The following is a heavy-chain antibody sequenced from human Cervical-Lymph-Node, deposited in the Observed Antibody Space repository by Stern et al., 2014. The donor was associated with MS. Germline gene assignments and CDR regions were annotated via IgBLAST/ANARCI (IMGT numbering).Heavy chain of an antibody. V-gene: IGHV1-69*01. CDR1: GGTLSSYA. D-gene: IGHD1-26*01. CDR2: IIPMFGTA. Sequence: VQLEESGAEVKKPGSSMRVSCKASGGTLSSYAISWVRQAPGQGLEWMGGIIPMFGTANYAQKFQGRVTITADASTSTAYMEVSSLRSDDTAVYYCATSAGELTPEAVWGQGTTVTVFS. J-gene: IGHJ6*02. CDR3: ATSAGELTPEAV.